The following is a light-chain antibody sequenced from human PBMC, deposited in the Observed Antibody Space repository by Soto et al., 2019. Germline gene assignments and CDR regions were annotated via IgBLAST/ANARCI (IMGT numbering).Light chain of an antibody. CDR2: AAS. Sequence: DVQMTQSPSSLSASVGDRVTISCQAMQGIGKDLGWYQQKPGKPTKRLIYAASSLQTGVPPRFSGDGFGTEFTLTISSLQPEDSATYYCLQYNRLYTFGQGTKVDIK. CDR1: QGIGKD. J-gene: IGKJ2*01. V-gene: IGKV1-17*01. CDR3: LQYNRLYT.